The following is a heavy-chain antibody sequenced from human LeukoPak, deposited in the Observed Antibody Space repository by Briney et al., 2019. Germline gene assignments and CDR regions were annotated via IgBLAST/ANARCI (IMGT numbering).Heavy chain of an antibody. CDR1: GGSFSGYY. J-gene: IGHJ4*02. D-gene: IGHD2-2*01. V-gene: IGHV4-34*01. CDR3: ARVVSDCSSTSCYEIDY. Sequence: SETLSLTCAVYGGSFSGYYWSWIRQPPGKGLEWIGEINHSGSTNYNPSLKSRVTISVDTSKNQFSLKLSSVTTADTAVYYCARVVSDCSSTSCYEIDYWGQGTLVTVSS. CDR2: INHSGST.